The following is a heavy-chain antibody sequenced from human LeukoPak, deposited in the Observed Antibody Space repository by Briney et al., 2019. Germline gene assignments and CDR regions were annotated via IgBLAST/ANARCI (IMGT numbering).Heavy chain of an antibody. CDR2: IYTGDSDT. V-gene: IGHV5-51*01. D-gene: IGHD2-2*01. Sequence: GEPLKFSCQGSGYSFTSYWIGWVRQLPGKGLEWLGIIYTGDSDTTYSPSFQGQATISADTSISTAYLQWRSLTASGTALSSCGRRGLVGYYFDYWGQGTLVTVSS. J-gene: IGHJ4*02. CDR3: GRRGLVGYYFDY. CDR1: GYSFTSYW.